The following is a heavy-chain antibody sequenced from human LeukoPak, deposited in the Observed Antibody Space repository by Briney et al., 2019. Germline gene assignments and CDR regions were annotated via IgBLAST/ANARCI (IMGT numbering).Heavy chain of an antibody. V-gene: IGHV3-73*01. Sequence: PGGSLRFSCAASGFTFSGSAMHWAPQASGKRLEWVGRIRSKANSYATAYAASVKGRFTISRDDSKNTAYLQMNSLKTEDTAVYYCTRPSPKTYYYDSSGYVLVNWGQGTLVTVSS. D-gene: IGHD3-22*01. CDR3: TRPSPKTYYYDSSGYVLVN. CDR2: IRSKANSYAT. J-gene: IGHJ4*02. CDR1: GFTFSGSA.